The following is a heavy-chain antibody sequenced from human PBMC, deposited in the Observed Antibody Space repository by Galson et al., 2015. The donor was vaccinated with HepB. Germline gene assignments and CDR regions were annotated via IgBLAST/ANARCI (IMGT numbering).Heavy chain of an antibody. Sequence: SLRLSCAASGFTFSSYAMHWVRQAPGKGLEWVAVISYDGSNKYYADSVKGRFTISRDNSKNTLYLQMNSLRAEDTAVYYCARDSSSSLGYYFDYWGQGTLVTVSS. J-gene: IGHJ4*02. CDR3: ARDSSSSLGYYFDY. V-gene: IGHV3-30*04. D-gene: IGHD6-6*01. CDR1: GFTFSSYA. CDR2: ISYDGSNK.